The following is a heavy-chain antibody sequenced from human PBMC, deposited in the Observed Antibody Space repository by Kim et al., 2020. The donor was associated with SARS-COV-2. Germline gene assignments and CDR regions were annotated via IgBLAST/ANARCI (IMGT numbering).Heavy chain of an antibody. J-gene: IGHJ6*02. CDR1: GFTVSSNY. V-gene: IGHV3-53*01. D-gene: IGHD3-22*01. CDR3: ARAKGVVIRNIYYHYGMDV. CDR2: IYSGGVT. Sequence: GGSLRLSCAASGFTVSSNYMNWVRQAPGKGLEWVSVIYSGGVTYYADSVKGRFTISRDNSKNTLYLQMNSLRAEDTAVYYCARAKGVVIRNIYYHYGMDVWGQGTTVTVSS.